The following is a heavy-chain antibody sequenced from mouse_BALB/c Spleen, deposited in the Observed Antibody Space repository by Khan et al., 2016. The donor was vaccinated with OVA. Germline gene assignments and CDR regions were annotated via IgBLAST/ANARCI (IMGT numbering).Heavy chain of an antibody. CDR3: ARRNYFGYTFAY. CDR2: ISPGSGDT. V-gene: IGHV1-77*01. D-gene: IGHD1-2*01. CDR1: GYTFTDYY. J-gene: IGHJ3*01. Sequence: QVQLQQSGAELARPGASVKLSCKASGYTFTDYYINWVKQRTGQGLEWIGEISPGSGDTYYNEKFKGKATLTADKSSSTVYMQLSSLTAEASAVXCCARRNYFGYTFAYWGQGTLVTVSA.